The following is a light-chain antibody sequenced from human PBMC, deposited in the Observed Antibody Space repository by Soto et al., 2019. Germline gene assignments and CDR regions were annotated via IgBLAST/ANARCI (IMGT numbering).Light chain of an antibody. V-gene: IGKV4-1*01. CDR1: QSVLYSSNNKNY. Sequence: DIVMTQSPDSLAVSLGERATINCKSSQSVLYSSNNKNYLAWYQQKPGQPPKLLIYWASTRESGVPDRFSGSGSGTDFTLTISSLQAEDVAAYYCQQYYSTPWTFGQGTWVEIK. CDR2: WAS. J-gene: IGKJ1*01. CDR3: QQYYSTPWT.